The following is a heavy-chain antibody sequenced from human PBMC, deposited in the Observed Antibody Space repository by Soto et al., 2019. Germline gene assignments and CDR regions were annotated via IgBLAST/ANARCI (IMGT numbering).Heavy chain of an antibody. CDR3: LRAMATTQALDY. Sequence: GGSLRLSCSASGFSIKRYEMTWVRQAPGKGLEWISDISTSGSTRYYAGSVKGRFTISRDNARNSLYLQMETRRAEDTAVYYCLRAMATTQALDYWGQGTLVTVSS. V-gene: IGHV3-48*03. D-gene: IGHD1-1*01. CDR2: ISTSGSTR. CDR1: GFSIKRYE. J-gene: IGHJ4*02.